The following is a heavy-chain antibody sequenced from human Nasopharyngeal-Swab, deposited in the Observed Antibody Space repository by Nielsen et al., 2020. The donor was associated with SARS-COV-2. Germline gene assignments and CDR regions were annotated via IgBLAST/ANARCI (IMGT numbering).Heavy chain of an antibody. CDR2: IIPIFGTA. CDR3: ASSREGLRFDYYYYYMDV. CDR1: GYTFTSYY. Sequence: SVKVSCKASGYTFTSYYMHWVRQAPGQGLEWMGGIIPIFGTANYAQKFQGRVTITADKSTSTAYMELSSLRSEDTAVYYCASSREGLRFDYYYYYMDVWGKGTTVTVSS. D-gene: IGHD5-12*01. V-gene: IGHV1-69*06. J-gene: IGHJ6*03.